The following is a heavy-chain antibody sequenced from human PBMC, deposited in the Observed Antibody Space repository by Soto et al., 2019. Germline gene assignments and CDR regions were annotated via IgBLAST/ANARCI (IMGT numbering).Heavy chain of an antibody. CDR3: ARSSVRGWSY. J-gene: IGHJ4*02. V-gene: IGHV4-34*01. Sequence: SETLSLTCAVYGGSFSGYYWTWIRQPPGKGLEWIGEITHSGSTNYNPSLKSRVTISVDTSKNQFYLNLNSVTAADTAVYYCARSSVRGWSYWGQVTLVTVSS. CDR2: ITHSGST. D-gene: IGHD3-10*02. CDR1: GGSFSGYY.